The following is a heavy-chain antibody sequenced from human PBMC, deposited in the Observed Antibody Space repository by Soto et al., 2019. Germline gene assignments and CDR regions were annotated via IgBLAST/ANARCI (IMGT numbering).Heavy chain of an antibody. J-gene: IGHJ4*02. D-gene: IGHD5-12*01. CDR2: INPNSGGT. CDR3: AREDDERLPSDY. CDR1: GYTFTGYY. Sequence: ASVKVSCKASGYTFTGYYMHCVRQAPGQGLEWMGWINPNSGGTNYAQKFQGRVTMTRDTSISTAYMELSRLRSDDTAVYYCAREDDERLPSDYWGQGTLVTVSS. V-gene: IGHV1-2*02.